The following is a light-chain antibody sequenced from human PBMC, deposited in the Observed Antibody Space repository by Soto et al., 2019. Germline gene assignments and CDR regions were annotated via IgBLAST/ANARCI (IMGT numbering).Light chain of an antibody. Sequence: QSVLTQPPSASGTPGQRVTISCSGSNSNIGSNTVNWYQQLPGTAPKLLIYSNNQRPSGVRDRFSGSKSGTSASLAISGLQSEDEADYYCAAWDDSLNGWVFGGGTKLTVL. V-gene: IGLV1-44*01. CDR3: AAWDDSLNGWV. CDR2: SNN. J-gene: IGLJ3*02. CDR1: NSNIGSNT.